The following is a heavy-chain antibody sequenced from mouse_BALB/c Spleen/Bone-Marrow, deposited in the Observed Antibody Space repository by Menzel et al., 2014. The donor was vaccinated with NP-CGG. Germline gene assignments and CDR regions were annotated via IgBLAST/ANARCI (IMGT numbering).Heavy chain of an antibody. V-gene: IGHV1-31*01. J-gene: IGHJ2*01. CDR3: AEGGYGNVFDY. CDR1: GYSFTGYY. D-gene: IGHD2-1*01. Sequence: EVQLQQSGPELVKPGASVKISCKAFGYSFTGYYMHWVKQSHVKSLEWIGRINPYNGATSYNQNFKDKASLTVDKSSSTAYMELHSLTSEDSAVYYCAEGGYGNVFDYWGQGTTLTVSS. CDR2: INPYNGAT.